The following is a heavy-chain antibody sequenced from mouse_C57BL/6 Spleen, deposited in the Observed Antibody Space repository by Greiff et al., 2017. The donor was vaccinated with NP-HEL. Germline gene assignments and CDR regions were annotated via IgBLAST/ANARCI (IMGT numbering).Heavy chain of an antibody. CDR3: ARREFSYAMDY. CDR2: IYPRSGNT. V-gene: IGHV1-81*01. J-gene: IGHJ4*01. CDR1: GYTFTSYG. Sequence: VKLMESGAELARPGASVKLSCKASGYTFTSYGISWVKQRTGQGLEWIGEIYPRSGNTYYNEKFKGKATLTADKSSSTAYMELRSLTSEDSAVYFCARREFSYAMDYWGQGTSVTVSS.